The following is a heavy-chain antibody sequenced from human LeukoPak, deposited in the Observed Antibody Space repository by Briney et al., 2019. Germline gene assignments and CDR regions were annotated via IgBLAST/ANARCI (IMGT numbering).Heavy chain of an antibody. D-gene: IGHD3-9*01. CDR1: GFTFSNYG. J-gene: IGHJ2*01. CDR3: AKDQGSTGYYNWYLDL. V-gene: IGHV3-23*01. CDR2: IRGSVGTT. Sequence: PGGSLRLSCATSGFTFSNYGMTWVRQAPGKGLEWVSTIRGSVGTTFYADSVKGRFSISRDNSKKTLYLQMNSLRAEDTAVYYCAKDQGSTGYYNWYLDLWGRGTLVTVSS.